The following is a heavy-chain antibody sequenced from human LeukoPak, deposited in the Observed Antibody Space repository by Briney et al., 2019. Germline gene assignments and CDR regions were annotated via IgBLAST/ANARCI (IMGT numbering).Heavy chain of an antibody. CDR3: ARLMVRRRITGTQVDAFDI. CDR1: GGSISSSSYY. D-gene: IGHD1-7*01. V-gene: IGHV4-39*07. Sequence: PSETLSLTCTVSGGSISSSSYYWGWIRQPPGKGLEWIGSIYYSGSTYYNPSLKSRVTISVDTSKNQFSLKLSSVTAADTAVYYCARLMVRRRITGTQVDAFDIWGQGTMVTVSS. CDR2: IYYSGST. J-gene: IGHJ3*02.